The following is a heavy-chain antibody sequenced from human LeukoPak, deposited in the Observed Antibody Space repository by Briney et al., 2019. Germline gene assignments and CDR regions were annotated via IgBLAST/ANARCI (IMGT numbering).Heavy chain of an antibody. CDR2: ISGSGGST. D-gene: IGHD5-18*01. Sequence: GGSLRLSWAAPGFPFSSWAMGWGRRAPGEGRKWVSAISGSGGSTYYTDSVKGWFTISRDNSKNTLYLQMNSLRAEDTAVYYCAKVGIGYSDIDYWGQGTLVTVSS. V-gene: IGHV3-23*01. CDR1: GFPFSSWA. J-gene: IGHJ4*02. CDR3: AKVGIGYSDIDY.